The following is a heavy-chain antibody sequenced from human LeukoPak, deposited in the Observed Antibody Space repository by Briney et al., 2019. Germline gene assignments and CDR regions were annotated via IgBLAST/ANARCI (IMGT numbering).Heavy chain of an antibody. CDR2: IKQDGSEK. CDR1: GFTFSTYW. V-gene: IGHV3-7*01. CDR3: ARSDSSGYYRYYFDY. Sequence: GGSLRLSCAASGFTFSTYWMTWVRQAPGKGLELVANIKQDGSEKYFVDSVKGRFTISRDNAKNSLYLQMNSLRAEDTAVYYCARSDSSGYYRYYFDYWGQGTLVTVSS. D-gene: IGHD3-22*01. J-gene: IGHJ4*02.